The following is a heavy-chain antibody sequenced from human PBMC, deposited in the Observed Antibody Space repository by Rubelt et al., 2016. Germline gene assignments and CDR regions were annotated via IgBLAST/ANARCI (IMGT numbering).Heavy chain of an antibody. J-gene: IGHJ4*02. Sequence: QVQLVQSGAEVKKPGASVKVSCKASGYTFTSYYMHWVRPAPGQGLEWMGWISDYNGHTTYAQKLQGRVTMTTDTSTSTAYMERRSLRSDDTAVYYCARDGAFPLGAGFEKRSDYWGQGTLVTVSS. V-gene: IGHV1-18*04. CDR2: ISDYNGHT. CDR3: ARDGAFPLGAGFEKRSDY. CDR1: GYTFTSYY. D-gene: IGHD4/OR15-4a*01.